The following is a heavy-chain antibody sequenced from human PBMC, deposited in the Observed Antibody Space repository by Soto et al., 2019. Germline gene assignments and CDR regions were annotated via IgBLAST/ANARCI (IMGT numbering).Heavy chain of an antibody. V-gene: IGHV4-30-4*01. Sequence: SETLSLTCTVPGGSISSGDYYWSWIRQPPGKGLEWIGYIYYSGSTYYNPSLKSRVTISVDTSKNQFSLKLSSVTAADTAVYYYAHYSSGRAFDIWGQGTMVTVS. CDR3: AHYSSGRAFDI. J-gene: IGHJ3*02. D-gene: IGHD6-19*01. CDR1: GGSISSGDYY. CDR2: IYYSGST.